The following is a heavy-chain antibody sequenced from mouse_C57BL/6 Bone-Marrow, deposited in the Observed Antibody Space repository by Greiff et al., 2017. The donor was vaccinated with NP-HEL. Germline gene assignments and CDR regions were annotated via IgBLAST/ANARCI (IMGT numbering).Heavy chain of an antibody. J-gene: IGHJ2*01. CDR1: GYTFTDYY. V-gene: IGHV1-26*01. D-gene: IGHD1-1*02. CDR2: INPNNGGT. Sequence: VQLQQSGPELVKPGASVKISCKASGYTFTDYYMNWVKQSHGKSLEWIGDINPNNGGTSYNQKFKGKATLTVDKSSSTAYMELRSLTSEDSAVYYCARYVVGSYYFDYWGQGTTLTVSS. CDR3: ARYVVGSYYFDY.